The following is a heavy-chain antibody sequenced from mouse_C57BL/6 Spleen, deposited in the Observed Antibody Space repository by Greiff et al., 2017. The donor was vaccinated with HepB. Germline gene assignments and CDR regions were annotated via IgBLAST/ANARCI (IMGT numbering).Heavy chain of an antibody. CDR1: GYSFTGYF. D-gene: IGHD1-1*01. V-gene: IGHV1-20*01. Sequence: EVQLQQSGPELVKPGDSVKISCKASGYSFTGYFMNWVMQSHGKSLEWIGRINPYNGDTFYNQKFKGKATLTVDKSSSTAHMELRSLTSEDSAVYDCASEDSYGSSYEAMDYWGQGTSGTVSS. CDR2: INPYNGDT. CDR3: ASEDSYGSSYEAMDY. J-gene: IGHJ4*01.